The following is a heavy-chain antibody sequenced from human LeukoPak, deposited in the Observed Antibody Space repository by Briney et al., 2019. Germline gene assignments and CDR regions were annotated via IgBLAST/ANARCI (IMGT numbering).Heavy chain of an antibody. D-gene: IGHD3-16*01. CDR2: INHNGNVN. J-gene: IGHJ6*02. Sequence: PGGSLRLSCAASGFTFSSHWMNWARQAPGKGLEWVASINHNGNVNYYVDSVKGRFTIPRDNAKNSLYLQMSNLRAEDTAVYFCARGGGLDVWGQGATVTASS. CDR3: ARGGGLDV. V-gene: IGHV3-7*03. CDR1: GFTFSSHW.